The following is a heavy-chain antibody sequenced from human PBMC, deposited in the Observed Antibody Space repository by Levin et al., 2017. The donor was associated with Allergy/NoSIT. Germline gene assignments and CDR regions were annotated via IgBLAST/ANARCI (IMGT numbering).Heavy chain of an antibody. CDR2: ISPDNGHA. V-gene: IGHV1-18*01. CDR3: ARGQGGYESFDY. Sequence: KISCKTSGYTFNHYGIDWVRQAPGQGLEWVGWISPDNGHADYAQKLQGRVTMTTDRATTTAYLELKSLTSDDTAVYYCARGQGGYESFDYWGLGTLVTVSS. CDR1: GYTFNHYG. D-gene: IGHD5-12*01. J-gene: IGHJ4*02.